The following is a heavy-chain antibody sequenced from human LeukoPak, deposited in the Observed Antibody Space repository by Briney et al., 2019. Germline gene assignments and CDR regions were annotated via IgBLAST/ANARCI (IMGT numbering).Heavy chain of an antibody. D-gene: IGHD2-15*01. CDR2: IYPGDSDT. V-gene: IGHV5-51*01. Sequence: YWSWIRQPPGKGLEWMGIIYPGDSDTRYSPSFQGQVTISVDKSISTAYLQWSSLKASDTAIYYCARRADISVGMDVWGKGTTVTISS. CDR1: YW. J-gene: IGHJ6*04. CDR3: ARRADISVGMDV.